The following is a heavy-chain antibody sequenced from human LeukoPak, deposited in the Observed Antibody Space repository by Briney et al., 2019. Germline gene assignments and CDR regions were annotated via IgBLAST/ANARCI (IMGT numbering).Heavy chain of an antibody. CDR3: AKDRRGYSGTFDY. CDR2: INSDGSNT. CDR1: GFTFSNYW. V-gene: IGHV3-74*01. J-gene: IGHJ4*02. D-gene: IGHD5-12*01. Sequence: PGGSLRLSCAASGFTFSNYWMHWVRQAPGKGLVWVSRINSDGSNTNYADSVKGRFTISRDNAKNSLYLQMNSLRAEDTALYYCAKDRRGYSGTFDYWGQGTLVTVSS.